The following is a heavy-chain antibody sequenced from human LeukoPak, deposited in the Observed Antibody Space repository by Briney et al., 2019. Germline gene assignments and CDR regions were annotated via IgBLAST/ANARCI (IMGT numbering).Heavy chain of an antibody. J-gene: IGHJ4*02. V-gene: IGHV3-21*06. CDR1: GFTFSSYS. CDR3: ARDGASHPSIYYFDY. Sequence: PGGSLRLSCAASGFTFSSYSFNWVRQAPGRGLEWVSSITTTSSYIWYADSVKGRFTISRDNAKNSLHLQMNSLRAEDTAVYYCARDGASHPSIYYFDYWGQGTLVTVSS. D-gene: IGHD4-17*01. CDR2: ITTTSSYI.